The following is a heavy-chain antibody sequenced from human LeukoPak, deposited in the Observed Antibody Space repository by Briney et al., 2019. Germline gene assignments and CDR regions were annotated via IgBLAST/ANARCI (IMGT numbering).Heavy chain of an antibody. CDR1: GGSFSGYC. D-gene: IGHD3-9*01. V-gene: IGHV4-34*01. J-gene: IGHJ4*02. CDR2: INHSGST. CDR3: ARSVLVLRYFDWLSKYFDY. Sequence: SETLSLTCAVYGGSFSGYCWSWIRQPPGKGLEWIGEINHSGSTNYNPSLKSRVTISVDTSKNQFSLKLSSVTAADTAVYYCARSVLVLRYFDWLSKYFDYWGQGTLVTVSS.